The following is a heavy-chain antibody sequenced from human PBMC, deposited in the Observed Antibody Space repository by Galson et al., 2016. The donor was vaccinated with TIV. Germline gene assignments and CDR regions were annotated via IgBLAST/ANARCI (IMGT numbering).Heavy chain of an antibody. V-gene: IGHV3-48*02. CDR3: ARDTGEGVDY. Sequence: SLRLSCAASGFRFSYYNMNWVRQAPGKGLEWISYISKSTSTIFQADSVKGRFTISRDNAKSSLYLQMNSLRDDDTAVYYCARDTGEGVDYWGQGTLVTVSS. J-gene: IGHJ4*02. CDR1: GFRFSYYN. CDR2: ISKSTSTI. D-gene: IGHD2-8*02.